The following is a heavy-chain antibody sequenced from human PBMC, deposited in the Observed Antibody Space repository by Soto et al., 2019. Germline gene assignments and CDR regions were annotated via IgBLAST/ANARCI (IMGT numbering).Heavy chain of an antibody. J-gene: IGHJ4*02. CDR3: AKDKLGAYCGGDCYSAFDY. CDR1: GFTFDDYA. V-gene: IGHV3-43D*03. D-gene: IGHD2-21*02. CDR2: ISWDGGIT. Sequence: GGSLRLSCAASGFTFDDYAMHWVRQAPGKGLEWVSLISWDGGITYYADSVKGRFTISRDNSKNSLYLQMNSLRAEDTALDYCAKDKLGAYCGGDCYSAFDYWGQGTLVTVSS.